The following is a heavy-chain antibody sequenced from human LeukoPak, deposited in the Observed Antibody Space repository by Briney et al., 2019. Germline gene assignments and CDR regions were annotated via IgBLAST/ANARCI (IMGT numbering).Heavy chain of an antibody. V-gene: IGHV4-59*01. D-gene: IGHD3-10*01. CDR1: GGSISSYY. CDR3: ARAQILWFGEHKELDWFDP. CDR2: IYYSGST. J-gene: IGHJ5*02. Sequence: MTSETLSLTCTVSGGSISSYYWSWIRQPPGKGLEWIGYIYYSGSTNYNPSLKSRVTISVDTSKNQFSLKLSSVTAADTAVYYCARAQILWFGEHKELDWFDPWGQGTLVTVSS.